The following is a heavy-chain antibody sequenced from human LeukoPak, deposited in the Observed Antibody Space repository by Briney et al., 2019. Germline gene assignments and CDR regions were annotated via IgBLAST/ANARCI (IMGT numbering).Heavy chain of an antibody. D-gene: IGHD2-15*01. J-gene: IGHJ6*03. Sequence: PSETLSLTCAVYGGSFSGYYWSWIRQPPGKGLEWIGEINHSGSTNYNPSLKSRVTISVDTSKNQFSLKLSSVTAADTAVYYCARGRPSIYCSGGSCPRYYYYYMDVWGKGTTVTVSS. CDR2: INHSGST. CDR3: ARGRPSIYCSGGSCPRYYYYYMDV. V-gene: IGHV4-34*01. CDR1: GGSFSGYY.